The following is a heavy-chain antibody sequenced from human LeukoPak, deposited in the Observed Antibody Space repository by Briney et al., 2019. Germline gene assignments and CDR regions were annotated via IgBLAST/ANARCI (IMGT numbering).Heavy chain of an antibody. Sequence: PGGSLRLSCATSGLTFIDFWMNWVRQAPGRGLEWVANIKPDGSEKYYVDSVKGRFAISRDNAKNEVYLEMNSLRAEDTGVYYCSGRDSSRSPRAYWGQGPLVSVSS. CDR2: IKPDGSEK. CDR1: GLTFIDFW. J-gene: IGHJ4*02. CDR3: SGRDSSRSPRAY. V-gene: IGHV3-7*01. D-gene: IGHD2-2*01.